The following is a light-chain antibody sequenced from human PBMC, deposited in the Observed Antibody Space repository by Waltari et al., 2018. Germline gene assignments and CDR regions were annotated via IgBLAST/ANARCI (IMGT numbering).Light chain of an antibody. CDR3: LQRSLWPWT. Sequence: ILLTQSPVILSVSPGGRATLSCRASQSISNNLAWYQQKPGQAPRLLIYDASNRAPGIPARFSGSGSGTDFSLTISSLEPEDFAVYYCLQRSLWPWTFGQGTKVAVK. CDR1: QSISNN. J-gene: IGKJ1*01. CDR2: DAS. V-gene: IGKV3-11*01.